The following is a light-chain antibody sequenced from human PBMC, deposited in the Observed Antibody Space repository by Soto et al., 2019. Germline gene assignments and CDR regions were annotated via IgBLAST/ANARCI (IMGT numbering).Light chain of an antibody. CDR1: QSVSSN. J-gene: IGKJ1*01. V-gene: IGKV3-20*01. CDR2: GAS. Sequence: EIVMTKSPATLSVSQGERATLSCRASQSVSSNLAWYQQKPGQAPRLLIYGASNRATGIPDRFSGSGSGTDFTLTISRLEPEDFAVYYCQQYGSSGTFGQGTKVDIK. CDR3: QQYGSSGT.